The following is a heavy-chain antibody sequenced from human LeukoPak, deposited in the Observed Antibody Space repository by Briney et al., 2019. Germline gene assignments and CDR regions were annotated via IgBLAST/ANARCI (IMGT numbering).Heavy chain of an antibody. CDR3: ASSHKFSPYYDFWSGYYQTGLSFDY. CDR1: GGSISSSSYY. J-gene: IGHJ4*02. V-gene: IGHV4-39*07. Sequence: SETLSLTCTVSGGSISSSSYYWGWIRQPPGKGLEWIGSIYYSGSTYYNPSLKSRVTISVDTSKNQFSLKLSSVTAADTAVYYCASSHKFSPYYDFWSGYYQTGLSFDYWGQGTLVTVSS. D-gene: IGHD3-3*01. CDR2: IYYSGST.